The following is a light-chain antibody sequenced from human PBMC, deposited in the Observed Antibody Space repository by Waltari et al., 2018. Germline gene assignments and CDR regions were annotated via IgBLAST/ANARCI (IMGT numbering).Light chain of an antibody. V-gene: IGKV3-20*01. CDR3: QHYVRLPAT. Sequence: DIVLTQSPGTLSLSPGERATLSCRASQSVSRALAWYQQKPGQAPRLLIYGGTRATGIPDRFSGSGSGTDFSLTISRLEPEDFAVYYCQHYVRLPATFGQGTKVEIK. CDR1: QSVSRA. J-gene: IGKJ1*01. CDR2: GGT.